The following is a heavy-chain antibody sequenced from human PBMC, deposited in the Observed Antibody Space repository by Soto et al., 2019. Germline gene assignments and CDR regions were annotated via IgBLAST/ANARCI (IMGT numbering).Heavy chain of an antibody. CDR1: GGSISNYY. J-gene: IGHJ3*01. D-gene: IGHD6-19*01. Sequence: QVQLQESGPGLVKPSETLSLTCNVSGGSISNYYWNWIRQPPGKRLEWIGYISDSGSTKYNPSLMSRVTISADMSKNQVSLKVKSVAAADTAIYYCARPQGSGWRFNALDFWGQGTMVTVSS. V-gene: IGHV4-59*01. CDR3: ARPQGSGWRFNALDF. CDR2: ISDSGST.